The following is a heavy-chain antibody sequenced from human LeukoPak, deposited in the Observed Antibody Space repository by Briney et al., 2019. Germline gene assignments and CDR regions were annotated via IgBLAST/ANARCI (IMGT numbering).Heavy chain of an antibody. V-gene: IGHV5-51*01. J-gene: IGHJ4*02. CDR1: GYSFTSYW. CDR3: ARQYYDFWSGYYTAFDY. D-gene: IGHD3-3*01. Sequence: GESLKISCKGSGYSFTSYWIGWVRQMPGKGLEWMGIIYPGDSDTRYSPSFQGQVTISADKSISTAYLQWSSLKASDTAMYYCARQYYDFWSGYYTAFDYWGLGTLVTVSS. CDR2: IYPGDSDT.